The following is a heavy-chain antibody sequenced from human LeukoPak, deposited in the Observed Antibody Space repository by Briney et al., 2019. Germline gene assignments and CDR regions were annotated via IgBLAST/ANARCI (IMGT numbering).Heavy chain of an antibody. Sequence: SETLSLTCAVYGGSFSGYYWSWIRQPPGKGLEWIGEINHSGSTNYNPSLKRRVTISVDTSKSQFSLKLSSVTAADTAVYYCARDQGSVYWGQGTLVTVSS. J-gene: IGHJ4*02. CDR3: ARDQGSVY. V-gene: IGHV4-34*01. CDR2: INHSGST. CDR1: GGSFSGYY. D-gene: IGHD3-10*01.